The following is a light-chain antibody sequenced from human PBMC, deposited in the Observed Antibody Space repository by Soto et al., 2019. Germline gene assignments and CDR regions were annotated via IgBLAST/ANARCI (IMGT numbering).Light chain of an antibody. CDR1: SSDVGGYDY. Sequence: QSALTQPASVSGSPGQSITISCTGNSSDVGGYDYVSWYQHHPGKAPQLMIFDVSHRPSGVSDRFSGSKSGNTASLTISGLQAEDEADYYCSSYTSTNIPIFGGGTQLTVL. CDR2: DVS. J-gene: IGLJ7*01. CDR3: SSYTSTNIPI. V-gene: IGLV2-14*03.